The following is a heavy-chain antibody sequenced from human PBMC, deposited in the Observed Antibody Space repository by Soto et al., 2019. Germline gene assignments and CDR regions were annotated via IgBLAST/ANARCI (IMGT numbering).Heavy chain of an antibody. D-gene: IGHD3-3*01. J-gene: IGHJ6*02. CDR3: ANPRYYAFRYGMDV. V-gene: IGHV3-30*18. CDR2: ISYDGSNI. CDR1: GFTFSSYG. Sequence: QVQLVESGGGVAQPGRSLRLSCAASGFTFSSYGMHWVRQAPGKGLEWVAVISYDGSNIYYADSVKGRFTISRDNCKNTLYLQMNSLRAEDTAVYYCANPRYYAFRYGMDVWGQGTTVTVSS.